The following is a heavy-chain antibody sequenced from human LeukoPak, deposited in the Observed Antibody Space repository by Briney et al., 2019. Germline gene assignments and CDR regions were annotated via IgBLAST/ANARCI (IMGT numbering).Heavy chain of an antibody. V-gene: IGHV3-21*01. CDR1: GFTFSGYT. Sequence: GGSLRLSCAASGFTFSGYTMNWVRQAPGKGLEWVASFSSSSSYIYYADSVKGRFTISRDNAKNSLSLQMNSLRAEDTAVYYCARAESPFYFDYWGQGTLVTVSS. CDR2: FSSSSSYI. J-gene: IGHJ4*02. CDR3: ARAESPFYFDY.